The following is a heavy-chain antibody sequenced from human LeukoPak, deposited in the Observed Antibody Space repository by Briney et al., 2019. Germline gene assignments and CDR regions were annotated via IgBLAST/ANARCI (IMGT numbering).Heavy chain of an antibody. D-gene: IGHD2-2*01. Sequence: GASVKVSCKASGYTFTSYGISWVRQAPGQGLEWMGWISAYNGNTNYAQKLQGRVTMTTDTSTSTAYMELRSLRSDDTAVYYCARATTYLYYCSSTSCSEYFQHWGQGTLVTVSS. CDR3: ARATTYLYYCSSTSCSEYFQH. J-gene: IGHJ1*01. V-gene: IGHV1-18*01. CDR1: GYTFTSYG. CDR2: ISAYNGNT.